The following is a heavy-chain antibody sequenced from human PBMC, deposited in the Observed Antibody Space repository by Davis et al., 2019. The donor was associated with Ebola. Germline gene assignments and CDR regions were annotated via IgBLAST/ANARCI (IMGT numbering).Heavy chain of an antibody. CDR3: ARGRFYCSSTNCYWFDH. CDR1: GFTFDDYA. Sequence: PGGSLRLSCAASGFTFDDYAMHWVRQAPGKGLEWVSGISWNSGSKVSADSVKGRFTISRDNAKNSLYLQMNSLRAEDTAVYYCARGRFYCSSTNCYWFDHWGQGTLVTVSS. V-gene: IGHV3-9*01. D-gene: IGHD2-2*01. CDR2: ISWNSGSK. J-gene: IGHJ5*02.